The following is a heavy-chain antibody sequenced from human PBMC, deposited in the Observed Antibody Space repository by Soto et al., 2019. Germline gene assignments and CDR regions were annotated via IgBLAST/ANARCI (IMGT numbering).Heavy chain of an antibody. CDR1: GFTFSDYY. V-gene: IGHV3-11*01. Sequence: GGSLRLSCAASGFTFSDYYMSWIRQAPGKGLEWVSYISSSGSTIYYADSVKGRFTISRDNAKNSLYLQMNSLRAEDTAVYYCARVGDTYSSGRGGEVAFDIWGQGTMVTVSS. CDR2: ISSSGSTI. D-gene: IGHD6-19*01. J-gene: IGHJ3*02. CDR3: ARVGDTYSSGRGGEVAFDI.